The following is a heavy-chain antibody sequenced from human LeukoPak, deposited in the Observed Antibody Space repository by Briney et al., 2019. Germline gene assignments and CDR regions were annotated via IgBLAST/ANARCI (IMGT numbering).Heavy chain of an antibody. J-gene: IGHJ4*02. CDR1: GFTFDDYA. CDR2: IRSKAFGGTP. V-gene: IGHV3-49*03. Sequence: GGSLRLSCSTSGFTFDDYAVSWFRQAPGKGLEWVGFIRSKAFGGTPEYAASVRGRFTISRDDSKSIAYLQMNSLKTEDTAVYYCTRNTVTVHFDYWSQGTLVTVSS. D-gene: IGHD4-17*01. CDR3: TRNTVTVHFDY.